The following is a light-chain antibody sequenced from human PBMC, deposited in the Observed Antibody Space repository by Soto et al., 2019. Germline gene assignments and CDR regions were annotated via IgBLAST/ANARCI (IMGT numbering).Light chain of an antibody. J-gene: IGLJ2*01. V-gene: IGLV2-8*01. CDR1: SADLGGYNY. CDR3: GSYTDTNTGL. CDR2: EFT. Sequence: QSVLTQPPSASGSPGQSVTISCTGISADLGGYNYVSWYQQHPGKAPRLIIYEFTKRPSGVPDRFSGSNSANTASLTVSGPQAEDEADYYCGSYTDTNTGLFGGGTKLTVL.